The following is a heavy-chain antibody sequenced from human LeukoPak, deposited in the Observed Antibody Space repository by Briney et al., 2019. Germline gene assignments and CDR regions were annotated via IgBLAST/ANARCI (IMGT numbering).Heavy chain of an antibody. V-gene: IGHV1-2*02. CDR1: GYTFTGYY. CDR2: INPNSGGT. Sequence: ASVKVSCKASGYTFTGYYMHWVRQAPGQGLEWMGWINPNSGGTNYAQKFQGRVTMTRDTSISTAYMELSRLRSDDTTVYYCARVRCSGGSCYSAYYYYGMDVWGQGTTVTVSS. CDR3: ARVRCSGGSCYSAYYYYGMDV. J-gene: IGHJ6*02. D-gene: IGHD2-15*01.